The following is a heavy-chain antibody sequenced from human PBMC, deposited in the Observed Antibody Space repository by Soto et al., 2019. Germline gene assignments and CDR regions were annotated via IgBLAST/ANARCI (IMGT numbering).Heavy chain of an antibody. J-gene: IGHJ6*02. CDR1: GYTFTSYY. CDR2: INPSGGST. Sequence: ASVKVSCKASGYTFTSYYMHWVRQAPGQGLEWMGIINPSGGSTSYAQKFQGRVTMTRDTSTSTVYMELSSLRSEDTAVYYCARDLHIAAAGTDYCYGMDVWGQGTTVTVSS. V-gene: IGHV1-46*01. CDR3: ARDLHIAAAGTDYCYGMDV. D-gene: IGHD6-13*01.